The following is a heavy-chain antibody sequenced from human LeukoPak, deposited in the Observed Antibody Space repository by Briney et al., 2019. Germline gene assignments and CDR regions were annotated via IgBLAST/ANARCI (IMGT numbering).Heavy chain of an antibody. Sequence: PSETLSLTCAVYGGSFSGYYWSWIRQPPGKGLEWIGEINHSGSTNYNPSLKSRVTISVDTSKNQFSLKLSSVTAADTAVYYCASTLLDIAAVGDRGVVSFDYWGQGTLVTVSS. J-gene: IGHJ4*02. D-gene: IGHD6-13*01. CDR3: ASTLLDIAAVGDRGVVSFDY. CDR2: INHSGST. V-gene: IGHV4-34*01. CDR1: GGSFSGYY.